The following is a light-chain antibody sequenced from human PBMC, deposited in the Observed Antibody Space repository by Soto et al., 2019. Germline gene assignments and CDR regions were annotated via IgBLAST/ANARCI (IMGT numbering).Light chain of an antibody. CDR1: SSNIGSNT. J-gene: IGLJ1*01. CDR3: AAWDDRLDVYV. Sequence: QTVVTQPPSASGTPGQIVAISCSGSSSNIGSNTVTWYQQLPGTAPKLLIYSTSQRSSGVPGRFSGSKSGASAFLSISGLQSEDEADYYCAAWDDRLDVYVFGTGTKLTVL. CDR2: STS. V-gene: IGLV1-44*01.